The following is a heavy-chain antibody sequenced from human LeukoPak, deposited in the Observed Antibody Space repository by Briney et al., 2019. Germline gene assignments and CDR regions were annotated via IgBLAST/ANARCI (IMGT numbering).Heavy chain of an antibody. D-gene: IGHD4-17*01. V-gene: IGHV1-69*05. CDR1: GGTFSSDA. Sequence: GVSVKVSCKASGGTFSSDAISWARQAPGQGLEWMGGIIPIFGTANYAQKFQGRVTITTDESTSTAYMELSSLRSEDTAVYYCARERRLDYGDYEDAFDIWGQGTMVTVSS. CDR2: IIPIFGTA. CDR3: ARERRLDYGDYEDAFDI. J-gene: IGHJ3*02.